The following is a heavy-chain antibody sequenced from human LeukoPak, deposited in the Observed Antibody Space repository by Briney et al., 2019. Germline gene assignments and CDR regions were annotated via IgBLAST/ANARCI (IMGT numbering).Heavy chain of an antibody. CDR1: GYTFTGYY. V-gene: IGHV1-2*02. Sequence: ASVKVSCKASGYTFTGYYMHWVRQAPGQGLEWMGWINPNSGGTNYAQKFQGRVTMTRDTSISTAYMELSRLRSDDTAVYYYARVLYSSSWYYFDYWGQGTLVTVSS. J-gene: IGHJ4*02. D-gene: IGHD6-13*01. CDR3: ARVLYSSSWYYFDY. CDR2: INPNSGGT.